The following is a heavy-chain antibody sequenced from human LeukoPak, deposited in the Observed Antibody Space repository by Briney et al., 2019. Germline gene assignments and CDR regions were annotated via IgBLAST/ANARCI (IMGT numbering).Heavy chain of an antibody. J-gene: IGHJ5*02. CDR3: ARYPTGDCSSTSCYTWWFDP. Sequence: SVKVSCKASGGTFSSYAFSWVRQAPGQGLEWMGGIIPIFGTANYAQKFQGRVTITADESTSTAYMELSSLRSEDTAVYYCARYPTGDCSSTSCYTWWFDPWGQGTLVTVSS. CDR2: IIPIFGTA. V-gene: IGHV1-69*13. D-gene: IGHD2-2*02. CDR1: GGTFSSYA.